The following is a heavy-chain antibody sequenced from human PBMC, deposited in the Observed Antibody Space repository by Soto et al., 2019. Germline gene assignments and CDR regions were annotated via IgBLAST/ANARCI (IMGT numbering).Heavy chain of an antibody. D-gene: IGHD2-2*01. J-gene: IGHJ6*02. CDR1: GFSFSTYA. Sequence: PGGSLRLSCTASGFSFSTYAMTLIRQAPGKGLEWVSSISNNADRTFYADSVKGRFTISRDNSRNTLSLQMSSLRVEDTAVYYCGKIYCSATMCPSYWYGVAVWGQGATVTVSS. CDR2: ISNNADRT. V-gene: IGHV3-23*01. CDR3: GKIYCSATMCPSYWYGVAV.